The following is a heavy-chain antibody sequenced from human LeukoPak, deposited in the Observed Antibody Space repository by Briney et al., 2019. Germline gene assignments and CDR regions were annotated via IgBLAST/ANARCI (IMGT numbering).Heavy chain of an antibody. Sequence: PGGSLRLSCVASGFTFSGFAMIWVRQAPGKGLQWVSAISGPSSHTYYADSVKGRFTISRDNSKNTLYLQMNSLRAEDTAVYYCAKVGRTEWLVPSSLIDYWGQGTLVTVSS. V-gene: IGHV3-23*01. J-gene: IGHJ4*02. D-gene: IGHD6-19*01. CDR2: ISGPSSHT. CDR3: AKVGRTEWLVPSSLIDY. CDR1: GFTFSGFA.